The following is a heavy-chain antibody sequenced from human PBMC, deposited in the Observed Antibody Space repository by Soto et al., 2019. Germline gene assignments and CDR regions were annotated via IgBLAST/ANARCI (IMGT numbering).Heavy chain of an antibody. D-gene: IGHD6-6*01. CDR1: GFTFSSYE. Sequence: EVQLVESGGGLVQPGGSLRLSCAASGFTFSSYEMNWVRQAPGKGLEWVSYISSSGSTIYYADPVKGRFTISRDNAKNSLYLQMNSLRDEDTAVYYCARDRIAARHYYYYYGMDVWGQGTTVTVSS. CDR2: ISSSGSTI. V-gene: IGHV3-48*03. CDR3: ARDRIAARHYYYYYGMDV. J-gene: IGHJ6*02.